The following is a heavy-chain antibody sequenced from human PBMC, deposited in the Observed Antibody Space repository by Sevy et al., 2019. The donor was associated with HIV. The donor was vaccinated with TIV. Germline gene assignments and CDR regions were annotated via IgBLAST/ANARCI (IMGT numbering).Heavy chain of an antibody. CDR3: AKDMSRYDFWSGYYYYYYGMDV. CDR2: ISWDGGTT. Sequence: GGSLRLSCAASGFTFDDYTMHWVRQAPGKGLEWVSLISWDGGTTYYADSVKGRFTISRDNSKNSLYLQMNSLRTEDTALYYCAKDMSRYDFWSGYYYYYYGMDVWGHGTTVTVSS. J-gene: IGHJ6*02. V-gene: IGHV3-43*01. CDR1: GFTFDDYT. D-gene: IGHD3-3*01.